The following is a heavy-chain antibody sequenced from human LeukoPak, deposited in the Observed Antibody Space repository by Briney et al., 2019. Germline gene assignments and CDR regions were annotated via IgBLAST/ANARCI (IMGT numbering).Heavy chain of an antibody. D-gene: IGHD4-17*01. CDR3: ARTTSLTASGYDY. Sequence: ASVKLSCTASGYTFTSYCINWVRQAPGQGLVWVGRINPNTGDRGYAQKFQGRVSITSDTSISTAYMELGSPRSEDTAVYFCARTTSLTASGYDYWGQGTLVTVSS. CDR2: INPNTGDR. V-gene: IGHV1-8*03. J-gene: IGHJ4*02. CDR1: GYTFTSYC.